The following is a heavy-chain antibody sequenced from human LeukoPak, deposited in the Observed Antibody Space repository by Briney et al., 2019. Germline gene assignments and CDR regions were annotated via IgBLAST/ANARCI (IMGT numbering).Heavy chain of an antibody. CDR2: IYYSGST. J-gene: IGHJ4*02. CDR1: GGSISSSSYY. CDR3: AAPGPLSSSWFFGGY. D-gene: IGHD6-13*01. V-gene: IGHV4-39*07. Sequence: SETLSLTRTVSGGSISSSSYYWGWIRQPPGKGLEWIGSIYYSGSTYYNPSLKSRVTISVDTSKNQFSLKLSSVTAADTAVYYCAAPGPLSSSWFFGGYWGQGTLVTVSS.